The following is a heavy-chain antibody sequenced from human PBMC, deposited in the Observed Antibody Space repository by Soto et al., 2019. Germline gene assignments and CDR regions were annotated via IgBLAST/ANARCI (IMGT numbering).Heavy chain of an antibody. Sequence: QVQLVQSGAEVKKPGASVKVSCKASGYTFTSYAMHWVRQAPGQRLEWMGWINAGNGNTKYSQKFQGRVTITRDTSASTAYMELSSLRSDDTAVYYCAREDYCSSTSCYTNWFDPWGQGTLVTVSS. D-gene: IGHD2-2*02. V-gene: IGHV1-3*01. CDR1: GYTFTSYA. CDR2: INAGNGNT. J-gene: IGHJ5*02. CDR3: AREDYCSSTSCYTNWFDP.